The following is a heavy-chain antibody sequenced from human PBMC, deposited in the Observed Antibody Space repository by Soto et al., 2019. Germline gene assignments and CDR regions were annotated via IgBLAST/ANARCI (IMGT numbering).Heavy chain of an antibody. CDR2: MYFGGSF. CDR1: DDYIISYY. V-gene: IGHV4-59*08. Sequence: SVPMSLTCSVADDYIISYYWSWIRQPPGKGLEWIGFMYFGGSFNYNPSLTSRATISVETSKNQFSMKLTSVTASDTAVYYCARSYYDSTGFAVDPWGQGTLVTVS. J-gene: IGHJ5*02. CDR3: ARSYYDSTGFAVDP. D-gene: IGHD3-22*01.